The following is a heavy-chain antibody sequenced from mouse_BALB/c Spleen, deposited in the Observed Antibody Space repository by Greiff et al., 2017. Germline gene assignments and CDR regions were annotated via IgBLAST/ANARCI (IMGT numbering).Heavy chain of an antibody. J-gene: IGHJ3*01. CDR1: GYTFTDYA. CDR2: ISTYYGNT. Sequence: QVQLQQSGPELVRPGVSVKISCKGSGYTFTDYAMHWVKQSHAKSLEWIGVISTYYGNTNYNQKFKGKATMTVDKSSSTAYMELARLTSEDSAIYYCVYGPSWFAYWGQGTLVTVSA. V-gene: IGHV1-67*01. D-gene: IGHD2-10*02. CDR3: VYGPSWFAY.